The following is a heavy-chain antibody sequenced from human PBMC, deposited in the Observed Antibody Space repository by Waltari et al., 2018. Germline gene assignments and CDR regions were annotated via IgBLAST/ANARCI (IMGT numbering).Heavy chain of an antibody. J-gene: IGHJ5*02. V-gene: IGHV5-51*01. CDR1: GYSFTSYW. D-gene: IGHD6-13*01. CDR3: ARRGAAAGYDRLNWFDP. CDR2: ISPGDPDT. Sequence: EVQLVQSGAEVKKPGESLKISCKGSGYSFTSYWIGWVRQMPGKGLEWMGTISPGDPDTSYRPSFRGQVTIPAAKSISTAYRQWGSLKASDTAMYYCARRGAAAGYDRLNWFDPWGQGTLVTVSS.